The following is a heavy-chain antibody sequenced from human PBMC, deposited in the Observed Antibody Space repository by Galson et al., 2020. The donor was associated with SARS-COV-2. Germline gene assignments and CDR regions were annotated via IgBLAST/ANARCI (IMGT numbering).Heavy chain of an antibody. CDR1: GFTFSSYW. CDR3: ARGGSGSVGSMDNCFVP. CDR2: IETDGSGT. J-gene: IGHJ5*02. V-gene: IGHV3-74*01. Sequence: GESLKISCAASGFTFSSYWMHWVRQAPGKGLVWVSRIETDGSGTTYADSVKGRFTISRDNAKNTLYLQMNSLRVEDTAVYYCARGGSGSVGSMDNCFVPWGQGTLVTVS. D-gene: IGHD3-10*01.